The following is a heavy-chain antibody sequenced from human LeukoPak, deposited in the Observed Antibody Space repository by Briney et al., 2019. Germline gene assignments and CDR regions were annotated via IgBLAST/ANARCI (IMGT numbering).Heavy chain of an antibody. V-gene: IGHV4-59*01. Sequence: SETLSLTCTVSGGSISSYYWSWIRQPPGKGLEWIGYIYYSGSTNYNPSLKSRVTISVDTSKNQFSLRLSSVTAADTAVYYCARAPVEGATIGANAFDIWGQGTMVTVSS. CDR2: IYYSGST. D-gene: IGHD1-26*01. CDR1: GGSISSYY. CDR3: ARAPVEGATIGANAFDI. J-gene: IGHJ3*02.